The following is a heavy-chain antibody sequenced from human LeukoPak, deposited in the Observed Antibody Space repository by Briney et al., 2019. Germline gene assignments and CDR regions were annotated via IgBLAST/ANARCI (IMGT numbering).Heavy chain of an antibody. CDR3: ATDGRSSGWYGFDY. D-gene: IGHD6-19*01. J-gene: IGHJ4*02. Sequence: GGSLRLSCAASGFTFSNYWMSWVRQAPGKGPEWVARIKQDGSESYYVDSVKGRFTISRDNARSTLYLQMNSLRAEDTAVYYCATDGRSSGWYGFDYWGQGILVTVSS. CDR2: IKQDGSES. V-gene: IGHV3-7*02. CDR1: GFTFSNYW.